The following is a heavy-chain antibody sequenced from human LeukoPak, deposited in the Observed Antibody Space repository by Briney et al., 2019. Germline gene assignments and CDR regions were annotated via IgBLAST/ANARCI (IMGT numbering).Heavy chain of an antibody. CDR3: ATPGYSSGWYAY. CDR2: INNSGGIT. D-gene: IGHD6-19*01. J-gene: IGHJ4*02. CDR1: GFTFRSYA. Sequence: GTSLRLSCAASGFTFRSYAMSWVRQAPGEGLEWVSVINNSGGITYYADSVKGRFTISRDNSKNTLYLQMNSLRAEDTAVYYCATPGYSSGWYAYWGQGTLVTVSS. V-gene: IGHV3-23*01.